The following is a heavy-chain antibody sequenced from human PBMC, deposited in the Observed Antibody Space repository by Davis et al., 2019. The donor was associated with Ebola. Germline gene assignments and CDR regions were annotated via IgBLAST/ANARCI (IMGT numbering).Heavy chain of an antibody. CDR3: ARRYRGLGPFDY. Sequence: SETLSLTCTVSGGSISSGGYYWSWIRQHPGKGLEWIGYIYYSGSTYYNPSLKSRVTISVDKSKNQFSLKLSSVTAADTAVYYCARRYRGLGPFDYWGQGTLVTVSS. CDR1: GGSISSGGYY. V-gene: IGHV4-31*03. CDR2: IYYSGST. J-gene: IGHJ4*02. D-gene: IGHD1-14*01.